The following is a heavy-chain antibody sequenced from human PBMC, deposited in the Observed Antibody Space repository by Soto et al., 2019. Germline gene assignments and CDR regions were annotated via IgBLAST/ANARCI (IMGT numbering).Heavy chain of an antibody. CDR1: GFTFSSYA. CDR3: AKDAAIYGSGNYFDY. V-gene: IGHV3-23*01. D-gene: IGHD3-10*01. CDR2: IGGSGGST. Sequence: PGGSLRLSCAASGFTFSSYAMSWVRQAPGKGLEWVSAIGGSGGSTYYADSVKGRFTISRDNSKDTLYLQMNSLRAEDTAVYYCAKDAAIYGSGNYFDYWGQGTLVTISS. J-gene: IGHJ4*02.